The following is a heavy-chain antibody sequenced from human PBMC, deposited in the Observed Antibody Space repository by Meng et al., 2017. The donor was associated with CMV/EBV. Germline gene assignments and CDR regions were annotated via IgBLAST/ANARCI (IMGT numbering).Heavy chain of an antibody. D-gene: IGHD3-16*01. CDR1: GASIKNYN. CDR2: IQVIGHT. CDR3: AGSRPGGGACDY. Sequence: QGYLQKSGPGLVNTAETLSLTCIVSGASIKNYNWNWVRQPAGQGLEWIGLIQVIGHTVYNPSLKSRVTVSLDASKSQFSLTLNSVTAADTATYYCAGSRPGGGACDYWGQGILVTVSS. V-gene: IGHV4-4*07. J-gene: IGHJ4*02.